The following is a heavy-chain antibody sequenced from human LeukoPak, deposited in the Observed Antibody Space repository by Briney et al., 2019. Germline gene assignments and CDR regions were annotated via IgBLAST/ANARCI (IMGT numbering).Heavy chain of an antibody. D-gene: IGHD1-1*01. CDR2: INPNSGGT. CDR1: GYTFTGYN. V-gene: IGHV1-2*02. Sequence: GASVKVSCKASGYTFTGYNMHWVRQAPGQGLEWMGWINPNSGGTNYAQKFQGRVTMTRDTSISTAYMELSRLRSDDTAVYYCARPRPYQVQDAFDIWGQGTMVTVSS. CDR3: ARPRPYQVQDAFDI. J-gene: IGHJ3*02.